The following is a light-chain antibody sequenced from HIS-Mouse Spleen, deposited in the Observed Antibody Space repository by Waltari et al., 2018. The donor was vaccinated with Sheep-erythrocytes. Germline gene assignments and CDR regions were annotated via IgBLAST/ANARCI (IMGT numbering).Light chain of an antibody. CDR1: QGIRND. CDR2: AAS. CDR3: LQDYNYPWT. V-gene: IGKV1-6*01. Sequence: AIQMTQSPSSLSASVGDRVTITCRARQGIRNDLGWYQQKPGKAPKLLIYAASSLQSGGPSRFSGSGSGTDFTLTISSLQPEDFATYYCLQDYNYPWTFGQGTKVEIK. J-gene: IGKJ1*01.